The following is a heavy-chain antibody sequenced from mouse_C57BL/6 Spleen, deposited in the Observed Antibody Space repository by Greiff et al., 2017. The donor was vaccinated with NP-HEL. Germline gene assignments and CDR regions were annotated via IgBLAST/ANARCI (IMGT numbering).Heavy chain of an antibody. J-gene: IGHJ4*01. CDR3: ARRTGGNLYYAMDY. D-gene: IGHD3-3*01. V-gene: IGHV1-69*01. CDR2: IDPSDSYT. CDR1: GYTFTSYW. Sequence: QVQLKQPGAELVMPGASVKLSCKASGYTFTSYWMHWVKQRPGQGLEWIGEIDPSDSYTNYNQKFKGKSTLTVDKSSSTAYMQLSSLTSEDSAVYYCARRTGGNLYYAMDYWGQGTSVTVSS.